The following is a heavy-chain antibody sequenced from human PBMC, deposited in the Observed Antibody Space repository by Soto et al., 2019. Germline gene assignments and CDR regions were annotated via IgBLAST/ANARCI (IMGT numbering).Heavy chain of an antibody. CDR2: IYYSGTT. J-gene: IGHJ4*02. V-gene: IGHV4-28*01. CDR3: ARREIQGPIDY. Sequence: QVQLQESGPGLVKPSDTLSLTCAVSGYSISSSNWWGWIRQPPGKGLEWIGYIYYSGTTYYNPSHKSRVTTSVATTKNQFSQKLTSVTAVDTAVYYCARREIQGPIDYWGQGTLVTVSS. D-gene: IGHD1-26*01. CDR1: GYSISSSNW.